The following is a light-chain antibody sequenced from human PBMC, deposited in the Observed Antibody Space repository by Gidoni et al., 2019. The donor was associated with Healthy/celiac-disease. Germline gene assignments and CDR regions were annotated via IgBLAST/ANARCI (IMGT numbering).Light chain of an antibody. CDR3: QQSYSTPWT. CDR1: QSISSY. CDR2: AAS. J-gene: IGKJ1*01. Sequence: DIQTTQFPSSLSASVGDRVTITCRASQSISSYLNWYQQKPGKAPKLLIYAASSLQSGVPSRFSGSGSGTDFTLTISSLQPEDFATYYCQQSYSTPWTFGRGTKVEIK. V-gene: IGKV1-39*01.